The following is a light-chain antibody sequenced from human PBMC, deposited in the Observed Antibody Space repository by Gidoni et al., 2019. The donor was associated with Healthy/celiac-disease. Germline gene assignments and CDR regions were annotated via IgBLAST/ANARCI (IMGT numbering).Light chain of an antibody. V-gene: IGLV2-23*02. Sequence: QSALTQPPSVSGSPGQSITISCTGTSSDVGSYNLVSWYQQHPGKAPKLMIYEVSKRPSGVSNRFSGSKSGNTASLTSSGLQAEDEADYYCCSYAGSSTWVFGGGTKLTVL. CDR2: EVS. CDR3: CSYAGSSTWV. J-gene: IGLJ3*02. CDR1: SSDVGSYNL.